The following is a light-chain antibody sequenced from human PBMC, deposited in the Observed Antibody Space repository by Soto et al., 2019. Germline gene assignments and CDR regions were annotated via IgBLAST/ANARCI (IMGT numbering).Light chain of an antibody. CDR1: SSDVGGYNY. CDR2: DVS. Sequence: QSALTQPASVSGSPGQSITISCTGISSDVGGYNYVSWYQQHPGKAPKLMIYDVSNRPSGVSNRFSGSKSGNTASLTISGLQAEDEADYYCSSYRSSSLYVFGTGTKLTVL. V-gene: IGLV2-14*01. J-gene: IGLJ1*01. CDR3: SSYRSSSLYV.